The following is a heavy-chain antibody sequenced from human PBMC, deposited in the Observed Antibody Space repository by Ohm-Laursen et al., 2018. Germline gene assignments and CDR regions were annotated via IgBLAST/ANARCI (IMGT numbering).Heavy chain of an antibody. CDR3: TRGFNTSPY. Sequence: GSLRLSCAASGFSFSDHYMDWVRQAPGKGLEWVGRARSKANSYTTEYAASVKGRFTISRDDSKSIAYLQMNSLKTEDTAVYYCTRGFNTSPYWGQGTLVTVSS. CDR2: ARSKANSYTT. J-gene: IGHJ4*02. V-gene: IGHV3-72*01. CDR1: GFSFSDHY.